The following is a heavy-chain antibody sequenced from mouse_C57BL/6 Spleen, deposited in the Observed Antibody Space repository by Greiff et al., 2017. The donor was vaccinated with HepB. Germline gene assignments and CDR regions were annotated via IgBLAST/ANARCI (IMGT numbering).Heavy chain of an antibody. CDR1: GFTFSSYA. V-gene: IGHV5-9-1*02. D-gene: IGHD4-1*01. J-gene: IGHJ3*01. CDR2: ISSGGDYI. CDR3: TRPNWEGGFAY. Sequence: EVMLVESGDGLVKPGGSLKLSCAASGFTFSSYAMSWVRQTPEKRLEWVAYISSGGDYIYYADTVKGRFTISRDNARNTLYLQMSSLKSEDTAMYYGTRPNWEGGFAYWGQGTLVTVSA.